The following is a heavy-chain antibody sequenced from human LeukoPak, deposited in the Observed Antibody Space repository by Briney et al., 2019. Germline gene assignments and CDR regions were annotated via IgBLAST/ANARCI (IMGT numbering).Heavy chain of an antibody. V-gene: IGHV1-18*01. Sequence: ASVKVSCKASGYTFTSYGINWVRQAPGQGLEWMGWISPYNDNTNYAQKFQGRVTVTTDTSTSTAYMEVRGLRSDDTAVYYCATAGYGSYNFDYWGQGTLVTVSS. CDR3: ATAGYGSYNFDY. CDR2: ISPYNDNT. CDR1: GYTFTSYG. J-gene: IGHJ4*02. D-gene: IGHD1-26*01.